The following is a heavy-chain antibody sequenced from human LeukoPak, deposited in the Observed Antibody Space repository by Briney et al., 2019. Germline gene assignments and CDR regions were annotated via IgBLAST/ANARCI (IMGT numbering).Heavy chain of an antibody. CDR1: GFTFSSYL. CDR2: IKTDGGST. V-gene: IGHV3-74*01. J-gene: IGHJ6*02. CDR3: ARDEGPYGMDV. Sequence: GGSLRLSCAASGFTFSSYLMHWVRQAPGKGLVWVSLIKTDGGSTSYADSVKGRFTISRDNAKNTLYLLMNSLRGEDTAVYYCARDEGPYGMDVWGQGTTVTVSS.